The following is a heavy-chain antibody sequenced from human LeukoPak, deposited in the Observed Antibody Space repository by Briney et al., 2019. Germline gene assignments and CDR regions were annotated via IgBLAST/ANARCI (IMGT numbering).Heavy chain of an antibody. V-gene: IGHV3-66*02. Sequence: GGSLRLSCVASRFTLSSNYMSWVRQAPGEGLEWVSVIYSGGSTYYTDSVTGRFTISRGNSKNTLYLQMNSLRAEDTAVYYCARGLIAGYCSGGSCQYYYYYGMDVWGQGTTVTVSS. D-gene: IGHD2-15*01. J-gene: IGHJ6*02. CDR2: IYSGGST. CDR3: ARGLIAGYCSGGSCQYYYYYGMDV. CDR1: RFTLSSNY.